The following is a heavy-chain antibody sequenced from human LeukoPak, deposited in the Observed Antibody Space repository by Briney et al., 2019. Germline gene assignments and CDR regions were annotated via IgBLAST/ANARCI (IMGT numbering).Heavy chain of an antibody. CDR1: GYTFTDYF. D-gene: IGHD3-22*01. V-gene: IGHV1-46*01. CDR2: INPSGGST. CDR3: ARGSGYYADYYYYGMDV. J-gene: IGHJ6*02. Sequence: GTSVKVSCKASGYTFTDYFIHWVRQAPGQGLEWMGIINPSGGSTSYAQKFQGRVTMTRDTSTSTVYMELSSLRSEDTAVYYCARGSGYYADYYYYGMDVWGQGTTVTVSS.